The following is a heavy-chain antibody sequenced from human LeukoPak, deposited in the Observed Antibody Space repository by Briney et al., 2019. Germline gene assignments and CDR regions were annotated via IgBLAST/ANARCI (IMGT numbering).Heavy chain of an antibody. CDR3: ARDGAYYYAFDI. CDR1: GGSISSSTYS. CDR2: IYYSGTT. D-gene: IGHD3-10*01. Sequence: SETLSLTCAVSGGSISSSTYSWSWIRQPPGKGLEWIGYIYYSGTTYYNPSLKSRVTISVDTSKNQFSLKLSSVTAADTAVYYCARDGAYYYAFDIWGQGTMVTVSS. J-gene: IGHJ3*02. V-gene: IGHV4-30-4*07.